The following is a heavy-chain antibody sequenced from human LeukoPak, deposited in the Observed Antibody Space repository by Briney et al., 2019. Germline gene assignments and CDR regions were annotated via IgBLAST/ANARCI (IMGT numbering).Heavy chain of an antibody. J-gene: IGHJ4*02. V-gene: IGHV3-33*01. D-gene: IGHD3-22*01. CDR2: IWYDGSNK. Sequence: GGSLRLSCAASGFIFSSYGMHWVRQAPGKGLEWVAVIWYDGSNKYYADSVKGRFTISRDNSKNTLYLQMNSLRAEDTAVYHCARSRDYDSSGYYDYWGQGTLVTVSS. CDR3: ARSRDYDSSGYYDY. CDR1: GFIFSSYG.